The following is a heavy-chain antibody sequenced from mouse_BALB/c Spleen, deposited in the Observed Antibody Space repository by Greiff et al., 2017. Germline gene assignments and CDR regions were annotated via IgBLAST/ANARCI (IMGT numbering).Heavy chain of an antibody. CDR1: GYTFSSYW. J-gene: IGHJ4*01. CDR2: ILPGSGST. CDR3: ARRGGLRRSMDY. Sequence: VQLQQSGAELMKPGASVKISCKATGYTFSSYWIEWVKQRPGHGLEWIGEILPGSGSTNYNEKFKGKATFTADTSSNTAYMQLSSLTSEDSAVYYCARRGGLRRSMDYWGQGTSVTVSS. D-gene: IGHD2-2*01. V-gene: IGHV1-9*01.